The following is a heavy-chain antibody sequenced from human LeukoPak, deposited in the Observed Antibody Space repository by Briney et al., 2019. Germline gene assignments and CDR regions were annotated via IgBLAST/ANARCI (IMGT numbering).Heavy chain of an antibody. V-gene: IGHV3-21*01. CDR2: ISGNSAFI. D-gene: IGHD6-19*01. J-gene: IGHJ4*02. CDR1: GFTFSSYA. Sequence: PGGSLRLSCAASGFTFSSYAMSWVRQAPGKGLEWVSSISGNSAFIYYADSVRGRFTISRDNAKNSLYLQMSSLRAEDTAVYYCARGHTSGWSNFDCWGLGTLVTVSS. CDR3: ARGHTSGWSNFDC.